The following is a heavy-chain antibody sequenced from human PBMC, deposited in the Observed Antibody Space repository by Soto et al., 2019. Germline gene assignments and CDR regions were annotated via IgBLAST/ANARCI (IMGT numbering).Heavy chain of an antibody. CDR2: IHSGGSDT. CDR3: TKGRGGSGKVPLDY. Sequence: EVQLLQSGGGLVQPGESLRLSCAASGFTFRSYALTWVRQAPGRGLEWVATIHSGGSDTYYGDSVKGRFTVSRDNSNNTVDLHMSSLRAEDTAVYYCTKGRGGSGKVPLDYWGQGTLVTVSS. D-gene: IGHD3-10*01. V-gene: IGHV3-23*05. CDR1: GFTFRSYA. J-gene: IGHJ4*02.